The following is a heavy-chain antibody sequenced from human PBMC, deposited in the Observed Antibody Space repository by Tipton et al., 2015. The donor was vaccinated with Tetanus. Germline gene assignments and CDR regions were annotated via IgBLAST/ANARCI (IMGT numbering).Heavy chain of an antibody. V-gene: IGHV4-39*01. CDR2: IYYSGST. D-gene: IGHD3-10*01. CDR3: ASMVRGYSIDY. CDR1: GGSISSSSYY. J-gene: IGHJ4*02. Sequence: TLSLTCTVSGGSISSSSYYWGWIRQPPGKGLEWIGSIYYSGSTYYNPSLKSRVTISVDTSKNQFSLKLSSVTAADTAVYYCASMVRGYSIDYWGQGTLVTVSS.